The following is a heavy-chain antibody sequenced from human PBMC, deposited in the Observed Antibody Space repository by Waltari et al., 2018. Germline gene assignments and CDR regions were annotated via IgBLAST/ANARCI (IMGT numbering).Heavy chain of an antibody. V-gene: IGHV1-69*05. CDR3: AFRRTGITTVHDAFDI. CDR1: GGTFSSYA. D-gene: IGHD1-1*01. Sequence: QVQLVQSGAEVKKPGSSVKVSCKASGGTFSSYAISWVRQAPGQGLEWMGGIIPIFGTANYAQKFQGRVTITTDESTSTAYMELSSLRSEDTAVYYCAFRRTGITTVHDAFDIWGQGTMVTVSS. J-gene: IGHJ3*02. CDR2: IIPIFGTA.